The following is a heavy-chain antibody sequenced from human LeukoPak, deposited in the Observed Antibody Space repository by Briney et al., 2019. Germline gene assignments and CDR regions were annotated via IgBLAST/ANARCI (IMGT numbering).Heavy chain of an antibody. CDR2: ISAYNGNT. J-gene: IGHJ4*02. Sequence: ASVKVSCKASGYTFTSYGISWVRQAPGQGLEWMGWISAYNGNTNYAQKFQGRVTMTTDTSTNTAYMELRSLTSDDTAVYYCARDRSSNDYWGQGTLVTVSS. CDR3: ARDRSSNDY. CDR1: GYTFTSYG. V-gene: IGHV1-18*01.